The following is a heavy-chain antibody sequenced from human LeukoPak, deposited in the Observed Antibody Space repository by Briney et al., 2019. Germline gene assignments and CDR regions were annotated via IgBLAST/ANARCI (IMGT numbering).Heavy chain of an antibody. Sequence: SGTLSLTCAVYGGSFSGYFWSWIRQPPGKGLEWIGEVNHSGRTNYNPSLKSRVTISVDPSKSQISLNLRSVTAADTAVYYCARGQFQRDYWGQGTLVIVSS. CDR3: ARGQFQRDY. J-gene: IGHJ4*02. V-gene: IGHV4-34*01. CDR1: GGSFSGYF. CDR2: VNHSGRT.